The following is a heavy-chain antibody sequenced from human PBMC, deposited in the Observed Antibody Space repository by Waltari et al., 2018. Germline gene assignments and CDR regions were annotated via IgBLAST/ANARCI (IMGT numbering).Heavy chain of an antibody. V-gene: IGHV4-59*01. D-gene: IGHD2-2*01. J-gene: IGHJ5*02. Sequence: GGSITPYYWNWIRQSPGKGLEWIGYIYYRGSTIYNPSLSSRVSMSVDTSKNQFSLKLTSVTAVDTAVYYCGRGNVVVPVASNWFDPWGQGTLVTVSS. CDR2: IYYRGST. CDR3: GRGNVVVPVASNWFDP. CDR1: GGSITPYY.